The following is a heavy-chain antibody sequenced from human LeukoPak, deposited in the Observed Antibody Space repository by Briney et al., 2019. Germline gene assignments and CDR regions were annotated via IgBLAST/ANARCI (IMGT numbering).Heavy chain of an antibody. V-gene: IGHV4-59*01. J-gene: IGHJ3*02. CDR2: IYYGGST. Sequence: PSETLSLTCTVSGGSIGRYYWSWIRQPPGKGLEWVGYIYYGGSTTYTPSLKSRVTIPLDTSKNQFSLNLNSVTAADTAVYYGARSTPTTVSPLGIWGQGTMVTVSS. D-gene: IGHD4-17*01. CDR3: ARSTPTTVSPLGI. CDR1: GGSIGRYY.